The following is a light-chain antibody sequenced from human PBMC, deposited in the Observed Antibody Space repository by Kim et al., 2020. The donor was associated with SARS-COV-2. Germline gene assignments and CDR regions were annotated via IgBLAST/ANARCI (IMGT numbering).Light chain of an antibody. CDR3: SSYTSSSTYV. V-gene: IGLV2-18*02. J-gene: IGLJ1*01. CDR2: EVS. CDR1: SQDVGSYNR. Sequence: GQSVTISRTGTSQDVGSYNRVSWYQQPPGTAPKLMIYEVSNRPSGVPDRFSGSKSGNTASLTISGLQAEDEADYYCSSYTSSSTYVFGTGTKVTVL.